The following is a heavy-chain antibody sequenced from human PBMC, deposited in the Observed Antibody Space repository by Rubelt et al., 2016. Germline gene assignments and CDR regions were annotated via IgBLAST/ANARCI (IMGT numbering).Heavy chain of an antibody. J-gene: IGHJ4*02. Sequence: QVQLVQSGAEVKKPGASVKVSCKASGYTFTGYYMHWVRQAPGQGLEWMGWINPNSGGTNYAQKVQGRVTMTKDTSISTAYMGRSRLRSDDTAVYYCARFAIGGHSSGYLFDYWGQGTLVTVSS. D-gene: IGHD3-22*01. V-gene: IGHV1-2*02. CDR2: INPNSGGT. CDR1: GYTFTGYY. CDR3: ARFAIGGHSSGYLFDY.